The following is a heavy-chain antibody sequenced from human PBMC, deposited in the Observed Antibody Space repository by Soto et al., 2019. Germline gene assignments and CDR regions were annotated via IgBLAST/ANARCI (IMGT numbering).Heavy chain of an antibody. CDR2: IYYSGST. CDR1: GGSISSGVYY. V-gene: IGHV4-31*03. J-gene: IGHJ6*02. D-gene: IGHD3-3*01. Sequence: SETLSLTCTVSGGSISSGVYYWSWIRQHPGKGLKWIGYIYYSGSTYYNPSLKSRVTISVDTSKNQFSLKLSSVTAADTAVYYCARSGDDFWSGYIKSYYYYGMGVWGQGTTVTVSS. CDR3: ARSGDDFWSGYIKSYYYYGMGV.